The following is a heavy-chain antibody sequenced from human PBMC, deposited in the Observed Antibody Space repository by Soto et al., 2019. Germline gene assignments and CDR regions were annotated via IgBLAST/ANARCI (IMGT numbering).Heavy chain of an antibody. Sequence: ASVKVSCKASGYTFTSYGISWVRQAPGQGLEWMGWISPSNGNTNYAQNLQGRVTMTTDTSTTTAYMELRSLRSDDTAVYYCARPMTTVTQHDAFDIWGQGTMVTVSS. CDR1: GYTFTSYG. V-gene: IGHV1-18*01. D-gene: IGHD4-17*01. CDR2: ISPSNGNT. CDR3: ARPMTTVTQHDAFDI. J-gene: IGHJ3*02.